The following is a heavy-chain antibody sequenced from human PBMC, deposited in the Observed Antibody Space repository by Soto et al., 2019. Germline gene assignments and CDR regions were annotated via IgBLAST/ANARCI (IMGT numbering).Heavy chain of an antibody. CDR3: ARAPVLRYFDWLRPLDY. Sequence: GGSLRLSCAASGFTFSSYWMSWVRQAPGKGLEWVANIKQDGSEKYYVDSVKGRFTISRDNAKNSLYLQMNSPRAEDTAVYYCARAPVLRYFDWLRPLDYWGQGTLVTVSS. V-gene: IGHV3-7*01. CDR2: IKQDGSEK. D-gene: IGHD3-9*01. J-gene: IGHJ4*02. CDR1: GFTFSSYW.